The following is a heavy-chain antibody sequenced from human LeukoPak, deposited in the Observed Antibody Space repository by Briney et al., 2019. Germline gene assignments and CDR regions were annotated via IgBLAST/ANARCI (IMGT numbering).Heavy chain of an antibody. Sequence: ASVKVSCKASGYTFTSYDINWVRQATGQGPEWMGWMNPNSGNTGYAQKFQGRVTMTRNTSISTAYMELSSLRSEDTAVYYCARGGYDILTGYYIQDYWGQGTLVTVSS. CDR2: MNPNSGNT. CDR1: GYTFTSYD. CDR3: ARGGYDILTGYYIQDY. D-gene: IGHD3-9*01. J-gene: IGHJ4*02. V-gene: IGHV1-8*01.